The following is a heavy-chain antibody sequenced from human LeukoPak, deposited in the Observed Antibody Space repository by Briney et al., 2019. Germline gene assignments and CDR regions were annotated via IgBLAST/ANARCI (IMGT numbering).Heavy chain of an antibody. CDR1: GGSISSYY. CDR2: IYYNGNT. J-gene: IGHJ5*02. Sequence: SETLSLTCTVSGGSISSYYWSWIRQPPGKGLEWIGYIYYNGNTNYNPSLKSRVTMSVDTSKNQFSLKLSSVTAADTAVYYCARGVRGYGSGSYYKSSNWFDPWGQGTLVTVSS. V-gene: IGHV4-59*12. D-gene: IGHD3-10*01. CDR3: ARGVRGYGSGSYYKSSNWFDP.